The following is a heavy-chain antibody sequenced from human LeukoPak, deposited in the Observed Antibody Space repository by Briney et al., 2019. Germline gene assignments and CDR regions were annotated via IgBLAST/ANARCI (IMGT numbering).Heavy chain of an antibody. CDR3: AGRNFDL. V-gene: IGHV3-7*01. CDR1: GFTFSSYW. CDR2: IKQDGGEK. Sequence: GGSLRLSCAASGFTFSSYWMHWVRKAPGKGLEWVANIKQDGGEKYYVDSVKGRFTISRDNAKNALFLQMNSLRAEDTAVYYCAGRNFDLWSQGTLVTVSS. J-gene: IGHJ4*02.